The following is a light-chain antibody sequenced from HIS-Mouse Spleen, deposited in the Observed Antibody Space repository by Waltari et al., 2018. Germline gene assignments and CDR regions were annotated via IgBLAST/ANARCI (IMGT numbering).Light chain of an antibody. J-gene: IGLJ2*01. Sequence: QSALTQPASVSGSPGQSITISCTGTSSDVGGYNYVSWYQQHPGKAPKLMIDDVSNRPSGVSNRFSGSKSGNTASLTISGTQAMDEADYYCQAWDSSTDVVFGGGTKLTVL. V-gene: IGLV2-14*03. CDR1: SSDVGGYNY. CDR2: DVS. CDR3: QAWDSSTDVV.